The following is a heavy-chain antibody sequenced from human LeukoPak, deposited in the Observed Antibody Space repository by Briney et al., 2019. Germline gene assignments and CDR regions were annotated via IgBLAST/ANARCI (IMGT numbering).Heavy chain of an antibody. D-gene: IGHD4-23*01. J-gene: IGHJ4*02. CDR1: GFTFSSYW. V-gene: IGHV3-74*01. CDR2: IASDGSST. Sequence: GGSLRLSCAASGFTFSSYWMNWVRQAPGKGLVWVSRIASDGSSTTYADSVKGRISISRDNAKNTLYLQMNSLRVEDTAVYYCARGRPHGNDYWGQGTLVTVSS. CDR3: ARGRPHGNDY.